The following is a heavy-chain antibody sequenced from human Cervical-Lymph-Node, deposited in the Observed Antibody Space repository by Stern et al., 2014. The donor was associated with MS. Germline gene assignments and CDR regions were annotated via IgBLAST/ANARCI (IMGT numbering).Heavy chain of an antibody. CDR2: IYYKGGP. CDR3: ARDLRTNGVVDWFDP. D-gene: IGHD2-8*01. Sequence: QVQLQESGPGLVKPSETLSLTCGVTGGSISDSYWSWIRQTPRKGLEWIGYIYYKGGPKYKPSLKSRVPITLDASKNQFSLKLTSVTAADTAVYYCARDLRTNGVVDWFDPWGQGTLVTVSS. V-gene: IGHV4-59*12. J-gene: IGHJ5*02. CDR1: GGSISDSY.